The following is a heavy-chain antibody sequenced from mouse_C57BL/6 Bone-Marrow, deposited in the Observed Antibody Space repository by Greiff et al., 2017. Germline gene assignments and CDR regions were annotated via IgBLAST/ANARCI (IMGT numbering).Heavy chain of an antibody. V-gene: IGHV1-75*01. J-gene: IGHJ4*01. CDR3: ADNYYGSSPYAMDY. D-gene: IGHD1-1*01. CDR2: IFPGSGST. Sequence: VKLVESGPELVKPGASVKISCKASGYTFTDYYINWVKQRPGQGLEWIGWIFPGSGSTYYNEKFKGKATLTVDKSSSTAYMLLSGLTSEDSAVYFCADNYYGSSPYAMDYWGQGTSVTVSS. CDR1: GYTFTDYY.